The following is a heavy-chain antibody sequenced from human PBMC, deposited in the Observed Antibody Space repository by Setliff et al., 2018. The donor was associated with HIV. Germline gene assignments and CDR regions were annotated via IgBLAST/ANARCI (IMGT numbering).Heavy chain of an antibody. CDR1: GDSMSSGSYF. J-gene: IGHJ4*02. Sequence: SETLSLTCSVSGDSMSSGSYFWGWIRQTPGKGLEWIGNIYYTGFAYYNPSLKSRITMSVDTSQNQVSLKLSSVTAADTAVYFCARLEKLDDISYFDYWGQGTLVTVSS. V-gene: IGHV4-39*07. CDR3: ARLEKLDDISYFDY. D-gene: IGHD3-3*02. CDR2: IYYTGFA.